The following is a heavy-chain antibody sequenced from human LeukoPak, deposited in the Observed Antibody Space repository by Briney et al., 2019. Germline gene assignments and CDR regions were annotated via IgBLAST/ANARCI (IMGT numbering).Heavy chain of an antibody. D-gene: IGHD1-26*01. CDR2: SDPEDGET. Sequence: ASVKVSCKVSGYTLTELSMHWVRQAPGKGLEWMGGSDPEDGETIYAQKFQGRVTMTEDTSTDTAYMELSSLRSEDTAVYYCATAPWELEKIEYFQHWGQGTLVTVSS. J-gene: IGHJ1*01. V-gene: IGHV1-24*01. CDR3: ATAPWELEKIEYFQH. CDR1: GYTLTELS.